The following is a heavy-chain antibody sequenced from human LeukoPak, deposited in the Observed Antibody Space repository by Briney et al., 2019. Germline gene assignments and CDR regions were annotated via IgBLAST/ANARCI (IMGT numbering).Heavy chain of an antibody. V-gene: IGHV3-49*04. D-gene: IGHD1-26*01. CDR1: GSTFGDYA. J-gene: IGHJ4*02. Sequence: GGSLRLSCTASGSTFGDYAMSWVRQAPGKGLEWVGFIRSNAYGGTTEYAASVKGRFTISRDDSKGIAYLQMNSLKTEDTAVYYCTKYTGNLDYWGQGTLVTVSS. CDR3: TKYTGNLDY. CDR2: IRSNAYGGTT.